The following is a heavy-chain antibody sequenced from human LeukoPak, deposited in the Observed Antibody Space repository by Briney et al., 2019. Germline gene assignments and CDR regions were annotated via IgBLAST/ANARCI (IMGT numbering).Heavy chain of an antibody. CDR2: IYYSGST. V-gene: IGHV4-59*01. CDR3: ARGTWWEPPDY. D-gene: IGHD1-26*01. J-gene: IGHJ4*02. CDR1: GGSISSYY. Sequence: PSETLSLTCTVSGGSISSYYWSWIRQPPGKGLEWIGYIYYSGSTNYNPSLKSRVTISVDTSKNQFSLKLSSVTAADTAVYYCARGTWWEPPDYWGQGTLVTVSS.